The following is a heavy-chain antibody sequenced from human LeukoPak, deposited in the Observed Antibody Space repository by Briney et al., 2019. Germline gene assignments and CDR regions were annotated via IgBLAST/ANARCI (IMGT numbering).Heavy chain of an antibody. CDR3: AKDTGYYYDSSKNHMDV. D-gene: IGHD3-22*01. CDR2: ISWNSGSI. Sequence: GTSLRLSCVASECTFDDYAVHWVRQGPGKGLEWVSGISWNSGSIGYADSVKGRFTISRDNAKNSLYLQMNSLRAEDTALYYCAKDTGYYYDSSKNHMDVWGKGTTVTVSS. J-gene: IGHJ6*03. V-gene: IGHV3-9*01. CDR1: ECTFDDYA.